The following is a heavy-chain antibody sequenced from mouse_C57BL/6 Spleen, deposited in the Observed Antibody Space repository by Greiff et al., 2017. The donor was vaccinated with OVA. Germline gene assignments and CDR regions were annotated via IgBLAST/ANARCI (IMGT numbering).Heavy chain of an antibody. Sequence: VKLQESGPELVKPGASVKISCKASGYAFSSSWMNWVKQRPGKGLEWIGRIYPGDGDTNYNGKFKGKATLTADKSSSTAYMQLSSLTSEDSAVYFCARSGDGYYYFDYWGQGTTLTVSS. CDR2: IYPGDGDT. CDR1: GYAFSSSW. J-gene: IGHJ2*01. CDR3: ARSGDGYYYFDY. V-gene: IGHV1-82*01. D-gene: IGHD2-3*01.